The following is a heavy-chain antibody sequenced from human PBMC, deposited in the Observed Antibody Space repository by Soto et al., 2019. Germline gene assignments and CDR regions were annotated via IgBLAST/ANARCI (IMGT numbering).Heavy chain of an antibody. Sequence: ASVKVSCKASGYTFFTYDISWVRQAPGQGLEWMGWISTYSGDTKYAQKFQGRVTMTTDTYTTTAYLELRSLRSDDTAVYYCARHHGPTTSENWFDPWGQGTLATVSS. CDR1: GYTFFTYD. CDR3: ARHHGPTTSENWFDP. CDR2: ISTYSGDT. D-gene: IGHD5-12*01. V-gene: IGHV1-18*01. J-gene: IGHJ5*02.